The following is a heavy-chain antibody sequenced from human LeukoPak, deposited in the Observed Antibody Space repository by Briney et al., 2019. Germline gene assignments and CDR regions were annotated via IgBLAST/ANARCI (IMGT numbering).Heavy chain of an antibody. V-gene: IGHV4-39*01. D-gene: IGHD3-3*01. Sequence: SETLSLTCTVSGGSISSSSYYWGWIRQPPGKGLEWIGSIYYSGSTYYNPSLKSRVTISVDTSKNQFSLKLSSVTAADTAVYYCARSYYDFWSGYYYRAEYLQHWGQGTLVTVSS. CDR2: IYYSGST. CDR1: GGSISSSSYY. J-gene: IGHJ1*01. CDR3: ARSYYDFWSGYYYRAEYLQH.